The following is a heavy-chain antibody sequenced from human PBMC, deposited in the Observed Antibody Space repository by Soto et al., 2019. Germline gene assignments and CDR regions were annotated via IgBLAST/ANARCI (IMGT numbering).Heavy chain of an antibody. CDR3: ANLVGYCTRGVCDTNIREVGWFDP. Sequence: GGSLRLSCAASGFTFSSYAMSWVRQAPGKGLEWVSAISGSGGSTYYADSVKGRFTISRDNSKNTRYLQMNSLRAEDKAVYYCANLVGYCTRGVCDTNIREVGWFDPWGQETLVTVSS. CDR1: GFTFSSYA. D-gene: IGHD2-8*01. CDR2: ISGSGGST. V-gene: IGHV3-23*01. J-gene: IGHJ5*02.